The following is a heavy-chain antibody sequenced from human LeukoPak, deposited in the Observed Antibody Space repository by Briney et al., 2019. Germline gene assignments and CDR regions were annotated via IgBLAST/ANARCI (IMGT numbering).Heavy chain of an antibody. V-gene: IGHV4-59*01. D-gene: IGHD4-11*01. CDR2: VDHTGST. CDR3: ARGRVSSSTWYSTYYYSFYMDF. J-gene: IGHJ6*03. Sequence: PSETLSLTCTVSDDSITMYYWTWIRQPPGKGLEWIGYVDHTGSTKFNPSLNGRVSISRDTSNNFFSLRLRSVTAADTAVYFRARGRVSSSTWYSTYYYSFYMDFWGKGTTVTVSS. CDR1: DDSITMYY.